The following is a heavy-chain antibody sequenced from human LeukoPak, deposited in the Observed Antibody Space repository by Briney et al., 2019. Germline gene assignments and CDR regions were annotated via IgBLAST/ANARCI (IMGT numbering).Heavy chain of an antibody. V-gene: IGHV4-34*01. J-gene: IGHJ6*03. CDR1: GGSFSGYY. D-gene: IGHD2-2*01. CDR3: ARRGYQPPHYYVDV. CDR2: INHSGST. Sequence: SETLSLTCAVYGGSFSGYYWSWIRQPPGKGLEWIGEINHSGSTNNYPSLKSRVTISVDTSKNQFSLRLRSVTAADTAVYYCARRGYQPPHYYVDVWGKGTAVTVSS.